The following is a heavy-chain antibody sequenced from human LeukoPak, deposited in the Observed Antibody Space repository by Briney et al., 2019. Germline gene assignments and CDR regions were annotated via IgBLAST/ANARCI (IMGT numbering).Heavy chain of an antibody. J-gene: IGHJ4*02. Sequence: GGSLRLSCAASGFTFSDYAMSWVRQAPGKGLEWVSAITGSGGSTYYADSVKGRFTISRDNSKNTLYLQMNSLRAEDTAVYYCARVFDSSGLFYWGQGTLVTVSS. V-gene: IGHV3-23*01. CDR3: ARVFDSSGLFY. CDR1: GFTFSDYA. D-gene: IGHD3-22*01. CDR2: ITGSGGST.